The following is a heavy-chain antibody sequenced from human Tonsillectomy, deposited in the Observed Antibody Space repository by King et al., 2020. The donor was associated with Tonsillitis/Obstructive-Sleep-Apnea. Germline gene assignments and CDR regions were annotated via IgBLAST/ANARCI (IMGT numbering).Heavy chain of an antibody. D-gene: IGHD3-3*01. J-gene: IGHJ4*02. CDR1: GFTFGDYA. CDR3: TRCPNYDFWSGPTYYFDY. V-gene: IGHV3-49*04. CDR2: IRSKAYGGTT. Sequence: VQLVESGGGLVQPGRSLRLSCTASGFTFGDYAMSWVRQAPGKGLEGVGFIRSKAYGGTTEYAASVKGRFTISRDDSKSIAYLQMNSLKTEDTAVYYCTRCPNYDFWSGPTYYFDYWGQGTLVTVSS.